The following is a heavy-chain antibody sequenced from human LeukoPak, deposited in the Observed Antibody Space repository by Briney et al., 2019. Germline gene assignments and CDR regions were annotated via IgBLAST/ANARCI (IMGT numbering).Heavy chain of an antibody. V-gene: IGHV3-30*02. CDR1: GFTFSSYG. D-gene: IGHD3-10*01. Sequence: PGGSLRLSCAASGFTFSSYGMHWVRQSPGKGLEWVAFVRYDGSKEYYADSVKGRFTISRDNAKNSLYLQMNSLRAEDTAVYYCASSGSGSSTFDYWGQGTLVTVSS. CDR3: ASSGSGSSTFDY. CDR2: VRYDGSKE. J-gene: IGHJ4*02.